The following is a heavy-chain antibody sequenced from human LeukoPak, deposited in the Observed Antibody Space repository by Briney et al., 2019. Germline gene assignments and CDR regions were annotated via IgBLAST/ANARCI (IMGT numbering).Heavy chain of an antibody. CDR2: ISSSTGLT. J-gene: IGHJ3*02. Sequence: GGSLRLSCAASGFTFSSYGMSWVRQAPGKGLEWVSAISSSTGLTYYADSVKGRFTISRDNSKHTLYMQMNSLRAEDTAVYYCAKCDSSGYPLDAFDIWGQGTMVTVSS. CDR3: AKCDSSGYPLDAFDI. CDR1: GFTFSSYG. D-gene: IGHD3-22*01. V-gene: IGHV3-23*01.